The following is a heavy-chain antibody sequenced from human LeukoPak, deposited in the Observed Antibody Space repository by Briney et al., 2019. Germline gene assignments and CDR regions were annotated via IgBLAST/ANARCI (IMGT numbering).Heavy chain of an antibody. J-gene: IGHJ5*02. Sequence: PSETLSLTCAVYGGSFSGYYWNWIRQPPGKGLEWIGEINHSGSTNYNPSLKSRVTISVDTSKNQFSLKLSSVTAADTAVYYCARVKPRLHLCTSGHSERGRGWFDPWGQGTLVTVSS. CDR2: INHSGST. CDR3: ARVKPRLHLCTSGHSERGRGWFDP. D-gene: IGHD2-8*01. V-gene: IGHV4-34*01. CDR1: GGSFSGYY.